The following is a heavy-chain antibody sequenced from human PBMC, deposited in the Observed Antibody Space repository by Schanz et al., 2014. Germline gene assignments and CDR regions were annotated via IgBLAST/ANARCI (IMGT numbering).Heavy chain of an antibody. CDR1: GYTFTSYG. J-gene: IGHJ4*03. CDR3: ARDATDFYDILTEEDY. V-gene: IGHV1-18*01. Sequence: QVQLVQSGAEVKKPGASVKVSCKASGYTFTSYGISWVRQAPGQGLEWMGWISAYNGNTKYPQKLQGRVTMTTDTTTSTAYKELRMLRSDDTALYYCARDATDFYDILTEEDYWGQGTLVTVSS. D-gene: IGHD3-9*01. CDR2: ISAYNGNT.